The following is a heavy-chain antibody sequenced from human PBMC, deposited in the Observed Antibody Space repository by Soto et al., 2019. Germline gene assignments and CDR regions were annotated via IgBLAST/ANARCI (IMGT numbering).Heavy chain of an antibody. CDR1: GFTFSSYA. CDR3: ANEGKDCNNGKCRSWFDP. J-gene: IGHJ5*02. Sequence: DVQLLESGGGLVQPGGSLRLSCEASGFTFSSYALSWVRQTPGKGLEWVSSISAGGGGTYYADSVKGRFAISRDNSKNTLYLQMNSLRAEDTAVYYCANEGKDCNNGKCRSWFDPWGQGTLVTVSS. CDR2: ISAGGGGT. D-gene: IGHD2-8*01. V-gene: IGHV3-23*01.